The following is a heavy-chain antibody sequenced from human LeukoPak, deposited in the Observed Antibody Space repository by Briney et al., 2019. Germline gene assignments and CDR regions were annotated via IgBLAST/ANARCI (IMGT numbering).Heavy chain of an antibody. CDR3: ARDSRLNRFDY. Sequence: SETLSLTCTVSGGSISSYYWSWIRQPPGKGLEWIGYIYYSGSTNYNPSLKSRVTISVDTSKNQFSLKLSSVTAADTAVYYCARDSRLNRFDYWGQGTLVTVSS. J-gene: IGHJ4*02. V-gene: IGHV4-59*01. CDR1: GGSISSYY. D-gene: IGHD2-2*01. CDR2: IYYSGST.